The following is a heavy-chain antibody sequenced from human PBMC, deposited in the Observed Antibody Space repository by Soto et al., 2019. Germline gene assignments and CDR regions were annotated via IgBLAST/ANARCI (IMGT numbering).Heavy chain of an antibody. CDR3: ARVGYYYGGSGYDGIWFDY. J-gene: IGHJ4*02. CDR1: GGSISSSSYY. CDR2: IYYSGST. D-gene: IGHD3-22*01. V-gene: IGHV4-61*01. Sequence: XGTLALTCTVSGGSISSSSYYGSWIRQPPGKGLEWIGYIYYSGSTHYNPSLKSRVTISVDTSKNQFSLKLSSVTAADTAVYYCARVGYYYGGSGYDGIWFDYWGLGTLVTVSS.